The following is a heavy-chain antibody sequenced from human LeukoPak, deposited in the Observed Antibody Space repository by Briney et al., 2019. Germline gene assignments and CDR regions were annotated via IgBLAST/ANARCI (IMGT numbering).Heavy chain of an antibody. CDR3: ARVGGITMIVVLITDAFDI. J-gene: IGHJ3*02. Sequence: SETLSLTCTVSGYSISSGYYWGWIRQPPGKGLEWIGSIYHSGSTYYNPSLKSRVTISVDASKNQFSLRLSSVTAADTAMYYCARVGGITMIVVLITDAFDIWGQGTMVTVSS. CDR2: IYHSGST. CDR1: GYSISSGYY. V-gene: IGHV4-38-2*02. D-gene: IGHD3-22*01.